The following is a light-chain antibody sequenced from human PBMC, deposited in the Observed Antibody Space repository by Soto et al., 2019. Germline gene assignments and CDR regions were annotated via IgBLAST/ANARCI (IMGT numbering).Light chain of an antibody. V-gene: IGLV2-14*01. CDR2: EVS. CDR3: SSYISSTTLV. J-gene: IGLJ2*01. Sequence: QSALTQPASVSGSPGQSITISCTGTSSDVGGYNYVSWYQHHPGKAPKLMIYEVSNRPSGVSDRFSGSKSGNTASLTISGLQAEDEADYYCSSYISSTTLVFGGGTKLTVL. CDR1: SSDVGGYNY.